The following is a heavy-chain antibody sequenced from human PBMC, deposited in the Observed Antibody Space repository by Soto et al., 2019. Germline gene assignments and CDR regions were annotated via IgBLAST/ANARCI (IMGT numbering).Heavy chain of an antibody. D-gene: IGHD3-3*01. CDR2: IYYSGST. CDR1: GGSISSYY. J-gene: IGHJ6*03. CDR3: ARQVFWSGYYYYMDV. Sequence: SETLSLTCTVSGGSISSYYWSWIRQPPGKGREWIGYIYYSGSTNYNPSLKSRVTISVDTSKNQFSLKLSSVTAADTAVYYCARQVFWSGYYYYMDVWGKGTTVTVSS. V-gene: IGHV4-59*08.